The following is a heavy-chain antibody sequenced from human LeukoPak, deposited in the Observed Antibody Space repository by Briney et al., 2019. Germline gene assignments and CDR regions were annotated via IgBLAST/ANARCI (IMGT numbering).Heavy chain of an antibody. D-gene: IGHD2-8*01. J-gene: IGHJ4*02. CDR1: GGSISSYY. Sequence: SETLSLTCTVSGGSISSYYWSWIRQPAGKGLEWIGRIYTSGSTNYNPSLKSRVTMSVDTSKNQFSLKLSSVSAGDTAVYDCARVELYGTIDYWGQGTLVTVSS. CDR3: ARVELYGTIDY. V-gene: IGHV4-4*07. CDR2: IYTSGST.